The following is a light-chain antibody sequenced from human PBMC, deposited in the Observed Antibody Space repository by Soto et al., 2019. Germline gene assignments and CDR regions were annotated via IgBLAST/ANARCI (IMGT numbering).Light chain of an antibody. CDR3: SSYTSSATLV. CDR1: SSDVGGYNY. Sequence: QSVLTQPPSASGSPGQSVTISCTGTSSDVGGYNYVSWYQQHPGKAPKLMIYDVTKRPSGVSDRFSGSKSGNTASLTISGLRAEDEGDYYCSSYTSSATLVFGGGAKVTVL. CDR2: DVT. V-gene: IGLV2-14*01. J-gene: IGLJ2*01.